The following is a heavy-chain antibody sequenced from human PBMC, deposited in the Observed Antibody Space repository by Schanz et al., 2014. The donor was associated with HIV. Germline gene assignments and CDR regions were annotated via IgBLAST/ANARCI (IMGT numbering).Heavy chain of an antibody. CDR2: TYYSGST. Sequence: QVQLQESGPGLLKPSETLSLTCTVSGGSISSDFWGWVRQHPGKGLEWIGYTYYSGSTYYNPSLKSRVTISLDTPKNQFSLKLNSVTAADTAVYYCARHARWDSGTHYWGQGTLVTVSS. CDR1: GGSISSDF. V-gene: IGHV4-31*03. D-gene: IGHD3-10*01. J-gene: IGHJ4*02. CDR3: ARHARWDSGTHY.